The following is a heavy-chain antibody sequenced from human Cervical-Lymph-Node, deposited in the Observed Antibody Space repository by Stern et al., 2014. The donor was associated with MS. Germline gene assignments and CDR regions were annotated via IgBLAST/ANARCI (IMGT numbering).Heavy chain of an antibody. CDR1: GYTFTSYY. V-gene: IGHV1-46*01. CDR3: AREVAGHRLGMMDV. J-gene: IGHJ6*02. D-gene: IGHD6-19*01. Sequence: VQLVESGAEVKKPGASVKVSCKASGYTFTSYYMPWVRQAHGQGLEWMGKINPSGGSISYAQKFQGRVTMTRDTSTSTVYMELSSLRSEDTAVYYCAREVAGHRLGMMDVWGQGTTVTVSS. CDR2: INPSGGSI.